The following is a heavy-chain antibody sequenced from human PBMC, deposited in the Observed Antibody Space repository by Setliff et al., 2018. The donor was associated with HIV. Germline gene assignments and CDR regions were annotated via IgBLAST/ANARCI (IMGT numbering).Heavy chain of an antibody. CDR1: DGSFSDYY. CDR3: ARILTGTGCTFDC. V-gene: IGHV4-34*01. J-gene: IGHJ4*02. D-gene: IGHD6-19*01. CDR2: IHHTGSA. Sequence: PSETLSLTCAVSDGSFSDYYWAWIRQAPGKGLEWLGLIHHTGSATYNPSLQSRVAVSVNMPNNQFFLELTSVTAADTGLYYCARILTGTGCTFDCWGQGTLVTVSS.